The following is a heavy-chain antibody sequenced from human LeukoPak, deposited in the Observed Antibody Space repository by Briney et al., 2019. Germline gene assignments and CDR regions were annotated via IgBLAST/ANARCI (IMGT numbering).Heavy chain of an antibody. CDR1: GFTFDNYG. J-gene: IGHJ4*02. CDR2: INWNGGST. V-gene: IGHV3-20*04. CDR3: ARVGSSGSLGLYDY. Sequence: GGSLRLSCAASGFTFDNYGMSWVRQAPGKGLEWVSGINWNGGSTGYADSVKGRFTISRDNAKNSLYLQMNSLRAEDTALYYCARVGSSGSLGLYDYWGQGTLVTVSS. D-gene: IGHD3-22*01.